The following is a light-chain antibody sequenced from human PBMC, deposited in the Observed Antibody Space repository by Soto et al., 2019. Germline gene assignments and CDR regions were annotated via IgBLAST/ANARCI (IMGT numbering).Light chain of an antibody. CDR2: DVS. Sequence: DIQMTQSPSTLSASVGDRVTITCRASQSISDSLAWYQQKPGKAPDLLISDVSSLERGVASRFSGSGSGTEFTLTIRSMQPDDFATYYCQQYHGYSRTFGQGPKVEI. J-gene: IGKJ1*01. V-gene: IGKV1-5*01. CDR1: QSISDS. CDR3: QQYHGYSRT.